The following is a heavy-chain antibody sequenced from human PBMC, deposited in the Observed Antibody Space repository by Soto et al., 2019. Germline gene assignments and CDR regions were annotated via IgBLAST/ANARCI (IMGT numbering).Heavy chain of an antibody. CDR1: GGSISSYY. V-gene: IGHV4-4*07. J-gene: IGHJ6*02. CDR2: IYTSGRT. CDR3: AREGGGALYYDFWSGYESYYYGMDV. D-gene: IGHD3-3*01. Sequence: QVQLQESGPGLVKPSETLSLTCTVSGGSISSYYWSCIRQPAGKGLEWIGRIYTSGRTNYNPSLKSRVTMSVDTSKNQFSLKLSSVTAADTAVYYCAREGGGALYYDFWSGYESYYYGMDVWGQGTTVTVSS.